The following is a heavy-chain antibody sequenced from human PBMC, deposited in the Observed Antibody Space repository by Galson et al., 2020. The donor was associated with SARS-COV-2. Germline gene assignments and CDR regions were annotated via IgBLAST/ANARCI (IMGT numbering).Heavy chain of an antibody. D-gene: IGHD3-16*01. CDR3: ARAAYPYYYYGMDV. CDR2: IYWDDDK. V-gene: IGHV2-5*02. J-gene: IGHJ6*02. Sequence: KMSGPTLVKPTQTLTLTCTFSGFSLSTSGVGVGWIRQPPGKALEWLALIYWDDDKRYSPSLKSRLTITKDTPKNQVVLTMTNMDPVDTATYYCARAAYPYYYYGMDVWGQGTTVTVSS. CDR1: GFSLSTSGVG.